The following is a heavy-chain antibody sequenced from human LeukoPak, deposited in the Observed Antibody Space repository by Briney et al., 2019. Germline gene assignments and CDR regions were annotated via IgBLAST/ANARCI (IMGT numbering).Heavy chain of an antibody. J-gene: IGHJ4*02. CDR3: ASAWHLGIVVVMLDS. CDR1: GFSFSSYG. V-gene: IGHV3-30*03. D-gene: IGHD3-22*01. Sequence: RGSLRLSCAASGFSFSSYGMHWVRQAPGKGLEWVAVISHDGSNKYYADSVKGRFTISRDNSKNTLYLQMNSLRVEDTAVYYCASAWHLGIVVVMLDSWGQGTLVTVSS. CDR2: ISHDGSNK.